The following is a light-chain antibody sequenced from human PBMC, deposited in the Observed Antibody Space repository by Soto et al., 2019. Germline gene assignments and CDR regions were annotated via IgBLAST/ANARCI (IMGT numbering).Light chain of an antibody. Sequence: DMVMTQSPATLSVSPGERATLSCRASQSVSSSLAWYQQKPGRSPRLLIYGASSRATGIPDRFSGSGSGTDFTLTISRLEPEDFAVYYCQQYGSSFTFGPGTKVDI. CDR3: QQYGSSFT. CDR1: QSVSSS. V-gene: IGKV3-20*01. CDR2: GAS. J-gene: IGKJ3*01.